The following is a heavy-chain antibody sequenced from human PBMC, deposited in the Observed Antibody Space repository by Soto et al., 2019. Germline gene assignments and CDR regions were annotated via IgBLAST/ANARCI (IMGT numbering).Heavy chain of an antibody. CDR3: AKDGGILDFWGLGY. D-gene: IGHD3-3*01. CDR2: ISGSGGST. Sequence: EVQLLESGGGLVQPGGSLRLSCAASGFTFSSYAMSWLRQAPGKGLEWVSAISGSGGSTYYADSVKGRFTISRDNSKNTLYLQMNSLRAEDTAVYYCAKDGGILDFWGLGYWGQGTLVTVSS. V-gene: IGHV3-23*01. CDR1: GFTFSSYA. J-gene: IGHJ4*02.